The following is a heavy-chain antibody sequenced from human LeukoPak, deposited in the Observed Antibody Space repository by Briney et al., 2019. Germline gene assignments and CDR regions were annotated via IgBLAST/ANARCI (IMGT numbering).Heavy chain of an antibody. CDR2: IKQDGSEK. V-gene: IGHV3-7*01. CDR3: ARALFGGVFDY. Sequence: GGSLRLSCAASGFTFSSYWMSWVRQAPGEGLEWVANIKQDGSEKYYVDSVKGRFTISRDNAKNSLYLQMNSLRAEDTAVYYCARALFGGVFDYWGQGTLVTVSS. CDR1: GFTFSSYW. D-gene: IGHD3-10*01. J-gene: IGHJ4*02.